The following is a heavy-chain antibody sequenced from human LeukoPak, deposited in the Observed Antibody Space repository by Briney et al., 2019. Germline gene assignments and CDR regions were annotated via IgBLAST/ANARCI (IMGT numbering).Heavy chain of an antibody. D-gene: IGHD2-21*02. CDR3: ANLAYCGGDCPRPPFDY. CDR2: ISYDGSNK. Sequence: TGRSLRLSCAASGFTFSSYGMHWVRQAPGKGLEWVAVISYDGSNKYYADSVKGRFTISRDNSKNTLYLQMNSLRAEDTAVYYCANLAYCGGDCPRPPFDYWDQGTLVTVSS. J-gene: IGHJ4*02. CDR1: GFTFSSYG. V-gene: IGHV3-30*18.